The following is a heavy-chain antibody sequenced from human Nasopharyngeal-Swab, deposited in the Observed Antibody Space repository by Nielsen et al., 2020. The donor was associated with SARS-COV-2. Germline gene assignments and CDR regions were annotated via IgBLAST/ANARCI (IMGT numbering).Heavy chain of an antibody. V-gene: IGHV3-30-3*01. CDR3: ARGRIGCGGDCPDAEIDY. CDR2: ISYDGSNK. Sequence: GESLKISCAASGFTFSSYARHWVRPAPRKGLELVAVISYDGSNKYYADSVKGRFTISSDNSKNTLYLQMNSLRAEDTAVYYCARGRIGCGGDCPDAEIDYWGQGTLVTVAS. J-gene: IGHJ4*02. CDR1: GFTFSSYA. D-gene: IGHD2-21*02.